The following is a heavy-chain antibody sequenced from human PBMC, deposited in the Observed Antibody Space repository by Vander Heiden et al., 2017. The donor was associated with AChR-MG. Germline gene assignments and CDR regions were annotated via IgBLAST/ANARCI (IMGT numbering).Heavy chain of an antibody. D-gene: IGHD3-9*01. CDR2: IRSETHGGTT. Sequence: EVQLVESGGGLVQPGRSLRLSCTGSGFTFGDYALSWFRQAPGKGLDWVGFIRSETHGGTTEYAASVTGRFTISRDDSKSIAYLQMNSLSTEDTGLYYCTRVRESETGRFDALDIWGRGTMVTVSS. CDR1: GFTFGDYA. CDR3: TRVRESETGRFDALDI. J-gene: IGHJ3*02. V-gene: IGHV3-49*03.